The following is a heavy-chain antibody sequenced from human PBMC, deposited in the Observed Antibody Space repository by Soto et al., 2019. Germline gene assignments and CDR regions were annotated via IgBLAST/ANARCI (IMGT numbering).Heavy chain of an antibody. Sequence: GASVKVSCKASGYTFTGYGISWVRQAPGQGLEWMGWISAYNGNTNYAQKLQGRVTMTTDTSTSTAYMELRSLRSDDTAVYYCARDDIAARRLEFDPWGQGTLVTVSS. D-gene: IGHD6-6*01. CDR1: GYTFTGYG. J-gene: IGHJ5*02. CDR2: ISAYNGNT. CDR3: ARDDIAARRLEFDP. V-gene: IGHV1-18*01.